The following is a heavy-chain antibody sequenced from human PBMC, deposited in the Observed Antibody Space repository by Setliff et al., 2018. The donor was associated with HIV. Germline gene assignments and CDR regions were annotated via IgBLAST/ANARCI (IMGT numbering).Heavy chain of an antibody. CDR1: GGSVSSDNYY. J-gene: IGHJ5*02. CDR3: VKHRNRGFDP. Sequence: ASETLSLTCTVSGGSVSSDNYYCSWIRQPPGKGLEWIGEVSFSGSTNYSPSLKSRVTISVDTSKNQFSLKMTSVTAADTAVYYCVKHRNRGFDPWGQGTLVTVSS. V-gene: IGHV4-39*07. CDR2: VSFSGST.